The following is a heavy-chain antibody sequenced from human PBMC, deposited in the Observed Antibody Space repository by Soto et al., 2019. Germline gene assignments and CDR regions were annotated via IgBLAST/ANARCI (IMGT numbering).Heavy chain of an antibody. CDR1: GYTFTSYG. D-gene: IGHD3-3*01. Sequence: ASVKVSCEASGYTFTSYGISWVRQAPGQGLEWMGWISAYNGNTNYAQKLQGRVTMTTDTSTSTAYMELRSLRSDDTAVYYCARDGPYDFWSGYYIGYYYYGMDVWGQGTTVTVSS. CDR3: ARDGPYDFWSGYYIGYYYYGMDV. J-gene: IGHJ6*02. CDR2: ISAYNGNT. V-gene: IGHV1-18*01.